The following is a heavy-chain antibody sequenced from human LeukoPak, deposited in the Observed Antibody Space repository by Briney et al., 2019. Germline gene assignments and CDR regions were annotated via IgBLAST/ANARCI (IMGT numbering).Heavy chain of an antibody. CDR3: ARGRRGRYYDSSGYHFDY. CDR2: INHSGST. Sequence: SETLSLTCAVYGGSFSGYYWSWIRQPPGKGLEWFGEINHSGSTNYNPSLKSRVTISVDTSKNQFSLKLSSVTAADTAVYYCARGRRGRYYDSSGYHFDYWGQGTLVTVSS. V-gene: IGHV4-34*01. CDR1: GGSFSGYY. D-gene: IGHD3-22*01. J-gene: IGHJ4*02.